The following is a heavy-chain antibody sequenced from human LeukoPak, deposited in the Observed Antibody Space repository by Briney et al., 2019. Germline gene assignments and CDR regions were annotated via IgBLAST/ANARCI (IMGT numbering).Heavy chain of an antibody. D-gene: IGHD6-25*01. J-gene: IGHJ4*02. Sequence: GGSLRLSCEASGFTFTTYSMTWVRQAPGKGLEGVSIISSGSSAIFSADALKGRFTISRDDAKNLLYLDMNSLRAEDTAVYYCARGHTAATRHFDFWGQGTLVTVSS. CDR1: GFTFTTYS. CDR2: ISSGSSAI. V-gene: IGHV3-21*01. CDR3: ARGHTAATRHFDF.